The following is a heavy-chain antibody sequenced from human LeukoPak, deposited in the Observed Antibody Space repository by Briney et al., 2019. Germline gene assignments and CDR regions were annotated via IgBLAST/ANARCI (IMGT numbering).Heavy chain of an antibody. Sequence: GGSLRLSCAASGFTFSSYGMHWVRQAPGKGLEWVAVIWYDGSNKYYADSVKGRFTISRDNSNNTLYLQMNSLRAEDTAVYYCAKEWQQYSSSWYDYWGQGTLVTVSS. D-gene: IGHD6-13*01. CDR3: AKEWQQYSSSWYDY. J-gene: IGHJ4*02. V-gene: IGHV3-33*06. CDR2: IWYDGSNK. CDR1: GFTFSSYG.